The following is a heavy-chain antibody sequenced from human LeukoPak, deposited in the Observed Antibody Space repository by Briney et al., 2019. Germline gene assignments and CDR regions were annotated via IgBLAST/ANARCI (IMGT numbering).Heavy chain of an antibody. CDR1: GGSISSYY. D-gene: IGHD6-19*01. CDR2: IYYSGSM. V-gene: IGHV4-59*01. Sequence: SGTLSLTCTVSGGSISSYYWNWIRQPPGKGLEWIGYIYYSGSMNYNPSLKSRVTISVDTSKNQFSLKLSSVTAADTAVYYCARGGWYPEAFQHWGQGALVTV. J-gene: IGHJ1*01. CDR3: ARGGWYPEAFQH.